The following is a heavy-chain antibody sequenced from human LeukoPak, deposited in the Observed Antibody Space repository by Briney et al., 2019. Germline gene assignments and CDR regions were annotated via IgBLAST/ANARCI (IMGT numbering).Heavy chain of an antibody. D-gene: IGHD2-15*01. V-gene: IGHV1-69*04. CDR3: ARDRIGSDTNWFDH. CDR1: GGPFSSYT. J-gene: IGHJ5*02. CDR2: IIPILGIA. Sequence: GSSVKFSCKASGGPFSSYTISWVRQAPGQGLEWMGRIIPILGIANYAQKFQGRVTITADKSTSTAYMELSSLRSEDTAVYYCARDRIGSDTNWFDHWGQGTLVTVSS.